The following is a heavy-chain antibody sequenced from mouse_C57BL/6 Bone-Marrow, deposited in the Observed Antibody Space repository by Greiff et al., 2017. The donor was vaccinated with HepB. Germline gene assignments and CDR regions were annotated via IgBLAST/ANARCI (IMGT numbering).Heavy chain of an antibody. Sequence: QVQLQQSGAELVRPGASVTLSCKASGYTFTDYEMHWVKQTPVHGLEWIGAIDPETGGTAYNQKFKGKAILTADKSSSTAYVELRSLTSEDSAVYYCTRSKVPYYYGSRGFDYWGQGTTLTVSS. J-gene: IGHJ2*01. CDR3: TRSKVPYYYGSRGFDY. CDR1: GYTFTDYE. CDR2: IDPETGGT. D-gene: IGHD1-1*01. V-gene: IGHV1-15*01.